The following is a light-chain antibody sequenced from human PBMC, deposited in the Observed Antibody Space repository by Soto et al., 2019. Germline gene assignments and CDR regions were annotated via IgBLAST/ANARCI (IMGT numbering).Light chain of an antibody. CDR2: AAS. CDR3: QQYDSGPVT. CDR1: QGVSTN. V-gene: IGKV1-27*01. J-gene: IGKJ4*01. Sequence: MTQSPSSLSASAGDRVTFTCRASQGVSTNLAWYQHKPGKFPRLLIYAASTWASGIPSRFSGSGSGTSFTLTINSLQSADVAVYYCQQYDSGPVTFGGGTKVEIK.